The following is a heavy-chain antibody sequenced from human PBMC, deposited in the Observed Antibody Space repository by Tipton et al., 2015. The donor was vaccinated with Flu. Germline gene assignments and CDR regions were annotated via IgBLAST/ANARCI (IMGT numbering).Heavy chain of an antibody. CDR1: GYTFTSYY. D-gene: IGHD6-19*01. J-gene: IGHJ1*01. Sequence: QLVQSGPEVKKPGASVKVSCTASGYTFTSYYMHWVRQAPGQGPEWMGIINPSGGTTGYAAKFRGRVTMTRDASTGTVYMELSRLTSDDTAVYYCARDGSGPHEYFQVWGQGTLVTVSS. CDR2: INPSGGTT. V-gene: IGHV1-46*01. CDR3: ARDGSGPHEYFQV.